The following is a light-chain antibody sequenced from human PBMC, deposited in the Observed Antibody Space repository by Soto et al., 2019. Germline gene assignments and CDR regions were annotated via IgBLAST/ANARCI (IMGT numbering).Light chain of an antibody. CDR2: ATS. V-gene: IGKV1-39*01. J-gene: IGKJ2*01. CDR3: QQTYNTPYN. Sequence: DIQMTQSPSSLSASVGDRVTIACRASQSISSYLNWYRQRPGKAPKVLIYATSTLQSGVPSRFSGSGSGTNFTLTISSLQPEDFATYYCQQTYNTPYNFGQGTKVDIK. CDR1: QSISSY.